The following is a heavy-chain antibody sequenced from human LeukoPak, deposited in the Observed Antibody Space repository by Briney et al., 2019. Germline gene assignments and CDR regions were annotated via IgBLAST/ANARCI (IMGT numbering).Heavy chain of an antibody. CDR2: IENDGSTT. Sequence: AGGSLRLSCAASGFTLRSYLMHWVRQAPGKGLVWVSRIENDGSTTTYADSVKGRFTISRDNAKNTLYLQMNSLRAEDTAVYYCARGGYSAGFDIWGQRTMVTASS. J-gene: IGHJ3*02. V-gene: IGHV3-74*01. CDR1: GFTLRSYL. CDR3: ARGGYSAGFDI. D-gene: IGHD3-16*02.